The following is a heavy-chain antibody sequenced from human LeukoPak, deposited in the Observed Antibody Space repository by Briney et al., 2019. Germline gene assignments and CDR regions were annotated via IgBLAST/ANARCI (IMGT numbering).Heavy chain of an antibody. V-gene: IGHV1-46*01. CDR1: GYTFTSYY. J-gene: IGHJ4*02. Sequence: ASVKVSCKASGYTFTSYYMHWVRQAPGQGLEWMGIINPSGGSTSYAQKFQGRVTMTRDMSTSTVYMELSSLRSEDTAVYYCARGRYSSGWYEYYFDYWGQGPLVTVSS. D-gene: IGHD6-19*01. CDR3: ARGRYSSGWYEYYFDY. CDR2: INPSGGST.